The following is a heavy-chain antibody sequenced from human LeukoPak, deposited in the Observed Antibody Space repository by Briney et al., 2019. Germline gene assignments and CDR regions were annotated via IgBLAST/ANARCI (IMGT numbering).Heavy chain of an antibody. J-gene: IGHJ4*02. CDR3: ARRAPGDYYFDY. V-gene: IGHV3-7*01. CDR1: GFTLSSYW. D-gene: IGHD3-16*01. Sequence: PGGSLRLSCAASGFTLSSYWMSWVRQAPGKGLEWVANIKQDGSEKYYVDSVKGRFTISRDNAKNSLYLQMNSLRAEDTAVYYCARRAPGDYYFDYWGQGTLVTVSS. CDR2: IKQDGSEK.